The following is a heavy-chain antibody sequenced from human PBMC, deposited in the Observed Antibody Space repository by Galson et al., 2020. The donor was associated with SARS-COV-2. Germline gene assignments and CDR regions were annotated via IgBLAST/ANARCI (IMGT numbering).Heavy chain of an antibody. Sequence: SETLSLTCTVSGGSISTTSYFWGWIRQPPGKGLEWIGTIYYSGTTYYNPSLRSRVTISVDTSTNQFSLKLNSVTAADTAVYYCARNGGTVTTQHFDLWGRGTLVTVSS. CDR1: GGSISTTSYF. D-gene: IGHD4-17*01. V-gene: IGHV4-39*01. CDR2: IYYSGTT. J-gene: IGHJ2*01. CDR3: ARNGGTVTTQHFDL.